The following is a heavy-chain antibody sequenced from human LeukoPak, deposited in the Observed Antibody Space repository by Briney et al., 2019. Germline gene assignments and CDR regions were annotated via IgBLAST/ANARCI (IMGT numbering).Heavy chain of an antibody. Sequence: GGSLRLSCAASGFTLSSYNMNWVRQAPGKGLEWVSYISSSSTIYYADSVKGRFTISRDNARNSLYLQMNSLRDEDTAVYYCAGQGRYYYGMDAWGQGTTVTVSS. J-gene: IGHJ6*02. CDR2: ISSSSTI. CDR3: AGQGRYYYGMDA. CDR1: GFTLSSYN. V-gene: IGHV3-48*02.